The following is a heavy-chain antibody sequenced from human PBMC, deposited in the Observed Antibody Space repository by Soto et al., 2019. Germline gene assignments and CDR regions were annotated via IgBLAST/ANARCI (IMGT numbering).Heavy chain of an antibody. CDR2: ISHGGIT. D-gene: IGHD2-21*01. Sequence: PSETLSLTCAVSGVSISSPNWWSWVRQPPGGGLEWIGEISHGGITNYNPSLKSRVTISLDNSKNHFSLTLSSVTAADTAVFYCARGIHYSFDSWGQGTRVTVSS. J-gene: IGHJ4*02. CDR3: ARGIHYSFDS. CDR1: GVSISSPNW. V-gene: IGHV4-4*02.